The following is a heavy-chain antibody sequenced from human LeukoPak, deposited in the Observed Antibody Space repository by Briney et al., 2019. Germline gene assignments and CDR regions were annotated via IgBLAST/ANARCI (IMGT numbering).Heavy chain of an antibody. CDR3: ARKATLTGIPGWSDP. Sequence: GGSLRLSCAASGFTFSSYAMSWVRQASGRGLEWVSTISGSGVSTYYADSVKGRFTISRDNSKNTLYLQLNSLRAEDTAVYYCARKATLTGIPGWSDPWGQGTLVTVSS. D-gene: IGHD2-21*02. J-gene: IGHJ5*02. CDR2: ISGSGVST. V-gene: IGHV3-23*01. CDR1: GFTFSSYA.